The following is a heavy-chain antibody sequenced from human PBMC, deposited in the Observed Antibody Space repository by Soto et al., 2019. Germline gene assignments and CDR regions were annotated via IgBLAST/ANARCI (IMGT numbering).Heavy chain of an antibody. CDR3: ARGEYYYDSSGYYPPTIYYYYGMDV. V-gene: IGHV3-30-3*01. D-gene: IGHD3-22*01. J-gene: IGHJ6*02. CDR2: ISYDGSNK. Sequence: GGSLRLSCAASGFTFSSYAMHWVRQAPGKGLEWVAVISYDGSNKYYADSVKGRFTISRDNSKNTLYLQMNSLRAEDTAVYYCARGEYYYDSSGYYPPTIYYYYGMDVWGQGTTVTVSS. CDR1: GFTFSSYA.